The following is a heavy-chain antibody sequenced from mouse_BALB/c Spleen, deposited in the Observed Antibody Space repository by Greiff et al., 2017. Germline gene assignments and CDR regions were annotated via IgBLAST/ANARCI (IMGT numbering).Heavy chain of an antibody. Sequence: EVQLVESGGGLVQPGGSRKLSCAASGFTFSSFGMHWVRQAPEKGLEWVAYISSGSSTIYYADTVKGRFTISRDNPKNTLFLQMTSLRSEDTAMYYCARDRVDYWGQGTSVTVSS. D-gene: IGHD2-14*01. J-gene: IGHJ4*01. CDR3: ARDRVDY. CDR1: GFTFSSFG. CDR2: ISSGSSTI. V-gene: IGHV5-17*02.